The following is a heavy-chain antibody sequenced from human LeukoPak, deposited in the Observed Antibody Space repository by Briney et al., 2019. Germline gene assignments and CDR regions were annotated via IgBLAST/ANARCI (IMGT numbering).Heavy chain of an antibody. D-gene: IGHD3-22*01. CDR2: INPSGGST. J-gene: IGHJ1*01. V-gene: IGHV1-46*01. CDR1: GYTFTGYY. Sequence: GASVKVSCKASGYTFTGYYMHWVRQAPGQGLEWMGIINPSGGSTSYAQKFQGRVTMTRDMSTSTVYMELSSLRSEDTAVYYCARGGSTMIVVVIPFQHWGQGTLVTVSS. CDR3: ARGGSTMIVVVIPFQH.